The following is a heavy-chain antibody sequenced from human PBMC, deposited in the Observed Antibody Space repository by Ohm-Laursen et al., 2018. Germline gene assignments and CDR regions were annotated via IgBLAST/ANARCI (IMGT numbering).Heavy chain of an antibody. CDR2: ISYEGSNK. CDR1: GFTFSIYG. CDR3: ARDTSY. V-gene: IGHV3-30*03. D-gene: IGHD3-16*01. Sequence: SSLRLSCAAFGFTFSIYGMHWVRQAPGKGLEWVAAISYEGSNKFYADSLKGRFTISRDNSQNTVYLQMDSLRAEDTAVYYCARDTSYWGQGTLVTVSS. J-gene: IGHJ4*02.